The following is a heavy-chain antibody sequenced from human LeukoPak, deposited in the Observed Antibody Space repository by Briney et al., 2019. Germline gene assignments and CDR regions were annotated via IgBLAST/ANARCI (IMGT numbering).Heavy chain of an antibody. Sequence: ASVRVSCKVSGYTFTSYDIIWARQATGQGLEWMGWMNPSRGNTGYAQKFQDRFTITRDTSISTIYMELRSLRSKDMTAYDCERCRVTMCGPVGWYFDFWGRGTPLTVSS. CDR3: ERCRVTMCGPVGWYFDF. CDR1: GYTFTSYD. J-gene: IGHJ2*01. D-gene: IGHD4-23*01. CDR2: MNPSRGNT. V-gene: IGHV1-8*02.